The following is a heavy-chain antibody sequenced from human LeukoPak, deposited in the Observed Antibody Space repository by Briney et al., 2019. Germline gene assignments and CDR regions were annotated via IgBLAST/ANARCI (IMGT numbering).Heavy chain of an antibody. CDR2: IYYSGST. Sequence: SETLSLTCTVSGGSISSGGYYWSWIRQHPGKGLEWIGYIYYSGSTYYNPPLKSRVTISVDTSKNQFSLKLSSVTAADTAVYYCARELGTNYYYYGMDVWGQGTTVTVPS. V-gene: IGHV4-31*03. J-gene: IGHJ6*02. CDR3: ARELGTNYYYYGMDV. D-gene: IGHD3-16*01. CDR1: GGSISSGGYY.